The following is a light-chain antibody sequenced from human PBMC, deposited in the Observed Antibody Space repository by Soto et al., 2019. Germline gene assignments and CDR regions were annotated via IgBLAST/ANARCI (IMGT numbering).Light chain of an antibody. J-gene: IGLJ2*01. Sequence: QSVLTQPPSASGTPGQRDTISCSGSSSNIGSNTVNWYQQLPGTAPKLLIYSNNQRPSGVPDRFSGSNSGTSASLAISGLQSEDEADYYCAAWDVSLNGPVFGGGTKVTVL. CDR1: SSNIGSNT. CDR2: SNN. CDR3: AAWDVSLNGPV. V-gene: IGLV1-44*01.